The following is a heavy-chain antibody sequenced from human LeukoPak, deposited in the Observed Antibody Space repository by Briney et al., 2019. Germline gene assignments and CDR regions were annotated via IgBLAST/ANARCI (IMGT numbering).Heavy chain of an antibody. V-gene: IGHV4-61*02. J-gene: IGHJ3*02. CDR1: GGSISSGSYY. Sequence: SQTLSLTCTVSGGSISSGSYYWSWIRQPAGKGLEWIGRIYTSGSTNYNPSLKSRVTISVDTSKNQFSLQLSSVTAADTAVYYCARDRVVVVPAAEDAFDIWGQGTMVTVSS. D-gene: IGHD2-2*01. CDR2: IYTSGST. CDR3: ARDRVVVVPAAEDAFDI.